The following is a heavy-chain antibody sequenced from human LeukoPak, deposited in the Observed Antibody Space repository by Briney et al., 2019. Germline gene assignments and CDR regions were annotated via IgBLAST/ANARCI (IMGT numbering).Heavy chain of an antibody. CDR1: GGSISSYY. J-gene: IGHJ4*02. Sequence: SETLSLTCTVSGGSISSYYWSWIRQPPGKGLEWIGYIYYSGSTNYNPSLKSRVTISVDTSKNQFSLKLSSVTAADTAVYYCARGYCSSATCRHFDYWGQGALVTVSS. CDR2: IYYSGST. CDR3: ARGYCSSATCRHFDY. V-gene: IGHV4-59*01. D-gene: IGHD2-2*01.